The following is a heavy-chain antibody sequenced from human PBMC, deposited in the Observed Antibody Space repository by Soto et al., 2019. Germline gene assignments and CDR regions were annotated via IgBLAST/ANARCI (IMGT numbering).Heavy chain of an antibody. Sequence: SETLSLTCAVSGGSISSGGYSWSWIRQPPGKGLEWIACIYHSGSAYYNPSLKSRVTISVDRSRNHISLKLRSVTAADTAMYYCARGGRFHAMDVWGQGTTVTVSS. CDR3: ARGGRFHAMDV. V-gene: IGHV4-30-2*01. CDR1: GGSISSGGYS. D-gene: IGHD1-26*01. CDR2: IYHSGSA. J-gene: IGHJ6*02.